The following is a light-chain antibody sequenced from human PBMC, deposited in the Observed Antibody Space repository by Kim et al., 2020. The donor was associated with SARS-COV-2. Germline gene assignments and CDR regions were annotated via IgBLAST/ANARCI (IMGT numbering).Light chain of an antibody. CDR1: QSVNRF. J-gene: IGKJ2*01. CDR2: DAP. CDR3: QQRSNWPPVYT. Sequence: SPGERATLSCRASQSVNRFVAWYQHKPGRAPRLLIYDAPKRATGIPARFSGSGSGTDFTLTVSSLEPEDFAVYYCQQRSNWPPVYTFGQGTKLEI. V-gene: IGKV3-11*01.